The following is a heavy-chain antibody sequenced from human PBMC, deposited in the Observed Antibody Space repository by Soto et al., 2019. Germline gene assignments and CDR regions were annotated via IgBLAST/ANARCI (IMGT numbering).Heavy chain of an antibody. CDR2: IKTDGSST. J-gene: IGHJ4*02. CDR3: AKSRPEHIYFDD. Sequence: EVQLVESGGGLVQPGGSLRLSCAASGFTFSSFCMHWVRQAPGKGLVWVSRIKTDGSSTTYADSVKGRFTISRDNAKHTVYLQMNSVRAEDTAVYYCAKSRPEHIYFDDWGQGPLVTFSS. CDR1: GFTFSSFC. V-gene: IGHV3-74*01.